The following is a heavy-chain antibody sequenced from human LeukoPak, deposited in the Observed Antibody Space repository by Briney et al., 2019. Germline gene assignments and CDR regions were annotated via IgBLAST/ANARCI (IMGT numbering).Heavy chain of an antibody. V-gene: IGHV4-61*02. CDR1: GGSISSGSYY. CDR2: IYTSGST. J-gene: IGHJ4*02. Sequence: SETLSLTCTVSGGSISSGSYYWSWIRQPAGKGLEWIGRIYTSGSTNYNPSLKSRVTISVDTSKNQFSLKLSSVTAADTAVYYCARPYSGSRFDSWGQGTPVTVSS. D-gene: IGHD1-26*01. CDR3: ARPYSGSRFDS.